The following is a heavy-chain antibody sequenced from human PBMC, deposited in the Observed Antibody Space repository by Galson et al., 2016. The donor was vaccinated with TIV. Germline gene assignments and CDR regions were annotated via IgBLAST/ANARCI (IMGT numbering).Heavy chain of an antibody. V-gene: IGHV3-48*03. CDR2: IRFSGGAI. CDR3: VTATTTPHDY. D-gene: IGHD1-1*01. Sequence: SLRLSRAVSGLIFHQYDMNWVRQTPGKGLEWISFIRFSGGAIYYAHSVQGRFTIPRDNAKNSLYLQLNRLQGYDTAVYYCVTATTTPHDYWGQGTLVTVSS. CDR1: GLIFHQYD. J-gene: IGHJ4*02.